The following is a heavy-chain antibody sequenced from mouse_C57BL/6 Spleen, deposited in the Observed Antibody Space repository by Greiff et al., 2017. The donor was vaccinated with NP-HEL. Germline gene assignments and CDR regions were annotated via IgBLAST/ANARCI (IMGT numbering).Heavy chain of an antibody. CDR3: ARGNYGYLYAMDY. CDR1: GFTFSSYT. V-gene: IGHV5-9*01. D-gene: IGHD2-2*01. Sequence: EVQRVESGGGLVKPGGSLKLSCAASGFTFSSYTMSWVRQTPEKRLEWVATISGGGGNTYYPDSVKGRFTISRDNAKNTLYLQMSSLRSEDTALYYCARGNYGYLYAMDYWGQGTSVTVSS. CDR2: ISGGGGNT. J-gene: IGHJ4*01.